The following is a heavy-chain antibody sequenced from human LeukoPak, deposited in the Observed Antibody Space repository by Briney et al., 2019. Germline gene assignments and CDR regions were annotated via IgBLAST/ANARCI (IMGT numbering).Heavy chain of an antibody. J-gene: IGHJ4*02. CDR1: GDSISSGDYY. V-gene: IGHV4-30-4*01. Sequence: SQTLSLTCTVSGDSISSGDYYWSWIRQPPGQGLECLGYIFYTGTAYYSPSLMSRVTMSVDTSTNQFSLKLTSVTAADTAVYYCARDSAHGKYGLRGGGYFDYWSQGTLVTVSS. CDR2: IFYTGTA. D-gene: IGHD3-10*01. CDR3: ARDSAHGKYGLRGGGYFDY.